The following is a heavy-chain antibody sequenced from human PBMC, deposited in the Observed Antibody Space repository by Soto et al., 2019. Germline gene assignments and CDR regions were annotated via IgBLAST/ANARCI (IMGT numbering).Heavy chain of an antibody. CDR1: GGSISSSSYY. CDR2: IYYCGST. CDR3: ARRPKGGLRFLEWLGTRYGMDV. V-gene: IGHV4-39*01. Sequence: QLQLQESGPGLVKPSETLSLTCTVSGGSISSSSYYWGWIRQPPGKGLEWIGSIYYCGSTYYNPSLKSRVTISVDTSKNQFSLKLSSVTAADTAVYYCARRPKGGLRFLEWLGTRYGMDVWGQGTTVTVSS. J-gene: IGHJ6*02. D-gene: IGHD3-3*01.